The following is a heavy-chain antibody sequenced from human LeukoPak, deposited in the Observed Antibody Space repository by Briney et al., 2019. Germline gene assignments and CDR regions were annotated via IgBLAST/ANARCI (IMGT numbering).Heavy chain of an antibody. Sequence: SQTLSLTCTVSGGSLSRGGYYWRWLRPHPGKGLEWIGYIYYSGSTYYPPSLKSRVTISVDTSKNQFSLKLSSVTAADTAVYYCARATGGYSYGSWFDPWGQGTLVTVSS. V-gene: IGHV4-31*03. CDR1: GGSLSRGGYY. D-gene: IGHD5-18*01. J-gene: IGHJ5*02. CDR2: IYYSGST. CDR3: ARATGGYSYGSWFDP.